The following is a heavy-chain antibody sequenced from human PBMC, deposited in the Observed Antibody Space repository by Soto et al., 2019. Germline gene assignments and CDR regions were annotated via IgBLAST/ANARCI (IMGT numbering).Heavy chain of an antibody. CDR3: AKRRGAGGHFDY. CDR1: GFTFSSYA. J-gene: IGHJ4*02. V-gene: IGHV3-23*01. Sequence: GGSLRLSCAASGFTFSSYAMGWVRQGPGKGLEWVAVVSIGGSTHYADSVRGRFTISRDNSKNTLSLQMNSLTAEDTAVYFCAKRRGAGGHFDYWGQRALVTVSS. D-gene: IGHD2-15*01. CDR2: VSIGGST.